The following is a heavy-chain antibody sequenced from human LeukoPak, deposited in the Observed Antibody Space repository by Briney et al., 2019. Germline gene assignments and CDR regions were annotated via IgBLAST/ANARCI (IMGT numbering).Heavy chain of an antibody. Sequence: PSETLSLTCTVSGGSITSSTYYWGWIRQPPGKGLEWIGSIYYSGGTYYNPSLKSRVTISVDTSKNQFSLKLSSVTAADTAVYYCARLPHYYGSGSYYKGAWFDPWGQGTLVTVSS. J-gene: IGHJ5*02. V-gene: IGHV4-39*01. CDR3: ARLPHYYGSGSYYKGAWFDP. CDR1: GGSITSSTYY. CDR2: IYYSGGT. D-gene: IGHD3-10*01.